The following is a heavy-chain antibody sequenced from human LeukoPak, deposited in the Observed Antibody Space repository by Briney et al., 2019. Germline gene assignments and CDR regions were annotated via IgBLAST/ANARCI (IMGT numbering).Heavy chain of an antibody. CDR2: IYTNETT. D-gene: IGHD1-26*01. V-gene: IGHV4-4*07. J-gene: IGHJ6*02. CDR3: ARNRGSHRYYYGLDV. CDR1: GGSISGYY. Sequence: PSETLSLTWAVSGGSISGYYSSWIRQPAGKGLEWIGRIYTNETTNYNPSLKSRVTMSIDTSKYPLSLRLRSVTAADTAVYYCARNRGSHRYYYGLDVWGQGTTVTVSS.